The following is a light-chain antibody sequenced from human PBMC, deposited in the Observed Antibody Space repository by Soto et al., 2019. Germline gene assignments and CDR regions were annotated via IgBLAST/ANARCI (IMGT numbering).Light chain of an antibody. J-gene: IGLJ2*01. CDR2: DVS. V-gene: IGLV2-14*03. Sequence: QSVLTQPASVSGCPGQSITISCTGTSSDVANYNYLSWYQQHPGKAPKLIIYDVSNRPSGVSNRFSGSQSGNTASLTISGLQAEDEADYYCSSYTIISPLVFGGGTKVTVL. CDR3: SSYTIISPLV. CDR1: SSDVANYNY.